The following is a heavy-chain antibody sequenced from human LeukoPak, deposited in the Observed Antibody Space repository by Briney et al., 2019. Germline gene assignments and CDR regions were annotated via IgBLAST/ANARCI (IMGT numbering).Heavy chain of an antibody. CDR2: IFYSGTT. CDR3: ARVPYAQQIDYFYMDV. D-gene: IGHD6-6*01. V-gene: IGHV4-59*01. Sequence: PSETLSLXCTVSGASISSFYWSWVRQAPGKGLEWMGYIFYSGTTNYSPSLKSRVSMSLDTSNNQFSLKLSSVTAADTAVYYCARVPYAQQIDYFYMDVWGKGTTVTVAS. CDR1: GASISSFY. J-gene: IGHJ6*03.